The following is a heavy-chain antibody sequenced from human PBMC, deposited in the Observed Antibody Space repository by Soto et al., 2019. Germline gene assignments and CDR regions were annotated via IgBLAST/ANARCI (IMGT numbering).Heavy chain of an antibody. J-gene: IGHJ1*01. CDR3: VTDREYFQH. V-gene: IGHV3-15*01. CDR1: GFTFSDAW. D-gene: IGHD1-26*01. CDR2: IKSETAGGTT. Sequence: EVQLVESGGGLVKPGGSLRLSCVVSGFTFSDAWMSWVRQAPGKGLEWLGRIKSETAGGTTYYAAPVKSKFTISRDDSNNTLYLQMNSLKTEDTAVYYCVTDREYFQHWGQGTLVTVSS.